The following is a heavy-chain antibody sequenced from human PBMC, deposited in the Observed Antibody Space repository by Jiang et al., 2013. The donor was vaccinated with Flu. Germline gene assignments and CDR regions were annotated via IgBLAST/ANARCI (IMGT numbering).Heavy chain of an antibody. CDR3: ARDSTLRPYYFDS. V-gene: IGHV3-23*01. CDR2: ISGSGDST. Sequence: VQLLESGGGLVQPGGCLRLSCAASTFSFSTSGMTWVRQAPGKGLEWVSFISGSGDSTEYADSVKGRXTISRDNSKSTLYLQMNSLRAEDTALYYCARDSTLRPYYFDSWGQGTLVTVSS. CDR1: TFSFSTSG. J-gene: IGHJ4*02.